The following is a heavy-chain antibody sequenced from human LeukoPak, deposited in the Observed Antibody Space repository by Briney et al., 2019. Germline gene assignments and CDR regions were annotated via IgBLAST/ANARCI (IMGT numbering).Heavy chain of an antibody. J-gene: IGHJ5*02. D-gene: IGHD1-14*01. CDR1: GYTFTSYD. CDR3: ARASAGGPENWFDP. V-gene: IGHV1-8*01. Sequence: ASVKVSCKASGYTFTSYDINWVRQATGQGLEWMGWMNPNSGNTGYAQHFQGRVTMTSDTSISTAYMDLSSLRSDDTAVYYCARASAGGPENWFDPWGQGTLVTVSS. CDR2: MNPNSGNT.